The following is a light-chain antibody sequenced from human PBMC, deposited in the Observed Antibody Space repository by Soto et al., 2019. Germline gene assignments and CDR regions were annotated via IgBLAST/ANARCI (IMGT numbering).Light chain of an antibody. CDR2: VNSDGSH. J-gene: IGLJ2*01. Sequence: QAVVTQSPSASASLGASVNLTCTLSNTYSSYAIAWHQQQPDKGPRFLMKVNSDGSHYKGDGIPDRFSGSSSGAERYLSISSLQSDDEADYYCQTWGTGVNGVFGGGTKLTVL. CDR1: NTYSSYA. CDR3: QTWGTGVNGV. V-gene: IGLV4-69*01.